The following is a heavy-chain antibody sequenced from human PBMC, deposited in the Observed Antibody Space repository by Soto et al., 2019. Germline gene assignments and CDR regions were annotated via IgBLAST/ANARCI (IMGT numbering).Heavy chain of an antibody. D-gene: IGHD3-9*01. CDR3: AKAGVGKVSTPDWGGMDG. CDR1: GFTFSSYA. Sequence: EVQLLESGGGLVQPGGSLRLSCAASGFTFSSYAMSWVRQAPGKGLEWVSAISGSGGSTYYADSVKGRFTISRDNSKNRRYLQMTRMRAEDTAVCYSAKAGVGKVSTPDWGGMDGWGQGTTVAV. V-gene: IGHV3-23*01. CDR2: ISGSGGST. J-gene: IGHJ6*02.